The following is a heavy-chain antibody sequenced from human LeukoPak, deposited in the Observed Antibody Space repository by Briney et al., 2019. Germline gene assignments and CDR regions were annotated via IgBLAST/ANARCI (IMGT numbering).Heavy chain of an antibody. CDR1: GGSISSGGYS. D-gene: IGHD3-10*01. V-gene: IGHV4-30-2*01. CDR2: IYHSGST. CDR3: ARGEMVRGVIYP. Sequence: SQTLSLTCAVSGGSISSGGYSWSWIRQPPGKGLEWIGYIYHSGSTYYNPSLKSRVTISVDRSKNQFSLELSSVTAADTAVYYCARGEMVRGVIYPWGQGTLVTVSS. J-gene: IGHJ5*02.